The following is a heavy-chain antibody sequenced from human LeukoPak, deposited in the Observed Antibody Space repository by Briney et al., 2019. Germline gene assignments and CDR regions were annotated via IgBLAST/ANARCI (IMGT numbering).Heavy chain of an antibody. Sequence: PSETLSLTCTVSGGSIRSYYWSWIRQAPGKGLGWIGFISYSGYTSYSPSLKSRVAISVDPSKSQFSLRLSSMTAADTAIYYCARGRNDNGGMFFDSWAQGTLVTVSS. D-gene: IGHD4-23*01. J-gene: IGHJ4*02. CDR1: GGSIRSYY. V-gene: IGHV4-59*01. CDR2: ISYSGYT. CDR3: ARGRNDNGGMFFDS.